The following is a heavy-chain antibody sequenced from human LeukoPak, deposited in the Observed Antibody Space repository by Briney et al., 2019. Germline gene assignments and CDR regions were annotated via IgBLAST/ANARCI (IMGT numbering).Heavy chain of an antibody. CDR2: ISSSSSYI. J-gene: IGHJ4*02. V-gene: IGHV3-21*01. CDR3: ARVGVAYGGAFSWFDY. CDR1: GFTFGSYS. Sequence: GGSLRLSCAASGFTFGSYSMNWVRQAPGKGLEWVSSISSSSSYIYYADSVKGRFTISRDNAKNSLYLQMNSLRTEDTAVYYCARVGVAYGGAFSWFDYWGQGTLVTVSS. D-gene: IGHD4-23*01.